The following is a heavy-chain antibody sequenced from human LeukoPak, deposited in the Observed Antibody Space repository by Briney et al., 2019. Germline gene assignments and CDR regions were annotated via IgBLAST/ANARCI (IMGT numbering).Heavy chain of an antibody. D-gene: IGHD6-19*01. J-gene: IGHJ4*02. CDR1: GFTFSSYA. CDR3: AKIDSSGWYYFDY. CDR2: ISGSGGST. Sequence: GGSLRLSCAASGFTFSSYAMSWVRQAPGKGLEWVPTISGSGGSTYYADSVKGRFTISRDNSKNTLYLQMNSLRAEDTAVYYCAKIDSSGWYYFDYWGQGTLVTVSS. V-gene: IGHV3-23*01.